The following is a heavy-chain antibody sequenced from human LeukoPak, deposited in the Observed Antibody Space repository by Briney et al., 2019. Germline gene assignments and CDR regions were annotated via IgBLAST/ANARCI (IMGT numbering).Heavy chain of an antibody. CDR2: ISYDGKNK. Sequence: QTGGSLRLSCTASGFSFSDHYMDWVRQAPGKGLEWVAVISYDGKNKYYADSVKGRFTISRDNSKNTLYLQMNSLRAEDTAVYYCARVRYSSSWFAAFDIWGQGTMVTVSS. D-gene: IGHD6-13*01. CDR1: GFSFSDHY. J-gene: IGHJ3*02. CDR3: ARVRYSSSWFAAFDI. V-gene: IGHV3-30*03.